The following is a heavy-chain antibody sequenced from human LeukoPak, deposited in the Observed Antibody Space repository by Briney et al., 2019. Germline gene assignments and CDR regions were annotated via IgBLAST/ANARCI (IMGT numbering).Heavy chain of an antibody. V-gene: IGHV3-30*01. CDR3: ARDPLWEGYFDY. Sequence: GGSLRLSCAASGFTFSSYATHWVRQAPGKGLEWVAVISYDGSNKYYADSVKGRFTISRDNSKNTLYLQMNSLRAEDTAVYYCARDPLWEGYFDYWGQGTLVTVSS. CDR2: ISYDGSNK. CDR1: GFTFSSYA. J-gene: IGHJ4*02. D-gene: IGHD3-16*01.